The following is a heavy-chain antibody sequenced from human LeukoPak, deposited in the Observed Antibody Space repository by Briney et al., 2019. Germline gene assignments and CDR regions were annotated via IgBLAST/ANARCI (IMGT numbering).Heavy chain of an antibody. CDR1: GFTFSSYG. V-gene: IGHV3-33*01. D-gene: IGHD3-10*01. CDR2: IWYDGSNK. CDR3: ARDPEKYGSGHFDY. J-gene: IGHJ4*02. Sequence: PGGSLRLSCAASGFTFSSYGMHWVRQAPGKGLEWVAVIWYDGSNKYYADSVKGRFTISRDNSKNTLYLQMNSLRAEDTAVYYCARDPEKYGSGHFDYWGQGTLVTVSS.